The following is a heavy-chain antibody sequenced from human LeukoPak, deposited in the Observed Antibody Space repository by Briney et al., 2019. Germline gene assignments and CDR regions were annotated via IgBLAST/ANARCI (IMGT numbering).Heavy chain of an antibody. Sequence: SVKVSCKASGGTFSSYAISWVRQAPGQGLEWMGGIIPIFGTANYAQKFQGRVTITADKSTSTAYMELSSLRSEDTAVYYCARSKMVRGVNDAFDIWGQGTMVTVSS. CDR3: ARSKMVRGVNDAFDI. CDR1: GGTFSSYA. J-gene: IGHJ3*02. CDR2: IIPIFGTA. D-gene: IGHD3-10*01. V-gene: IGHV1-69*06.